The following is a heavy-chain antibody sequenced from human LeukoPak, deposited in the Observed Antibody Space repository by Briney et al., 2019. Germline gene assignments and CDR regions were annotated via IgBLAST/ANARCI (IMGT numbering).Heavy chain of an antibody. V-gene: IGHV3-23*01. J-gene: IGHJ4*02. CDR1: GFTFSSYT. CDR2: IAATGGST. D-gene: IGHD2-15*01. CDR3: AKRFCSGGNCYPKTFDY. Sequence: GGSLRLSCTASGFTFSSYTMTWVRQAPGMGLEWVSTIAATGGSTYYADSVKGRFTISRDNSKNTLYLQMNSLRADDTALYYCAKRFCSGGNCYPKTFDYGGQGTLVTVS.